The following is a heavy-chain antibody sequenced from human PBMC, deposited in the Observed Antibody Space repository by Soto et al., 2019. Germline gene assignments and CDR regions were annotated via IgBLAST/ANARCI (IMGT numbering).Heavy chain of an antibody. CDR3: ARDRQGPATTYYDILTGYYNLAPYDY. V-gene: IGHV1-18*04. D-gene: IGHD3-9*01. CDR1: GYTMTSYG. J-gene: IGHJ4*02. CDR2: ISAYNGNT. Sequence: GXSVKVSWKASGYTMTSYGISWVRHAPGQGLEWMGWISAYNGNTNYAQKLQGRVTMTTDTSTSTAYMELRSLRSDDTAVYYCARDRQGPATTYYDILTGYYNLAPYDYWGQGNLVTVSS.